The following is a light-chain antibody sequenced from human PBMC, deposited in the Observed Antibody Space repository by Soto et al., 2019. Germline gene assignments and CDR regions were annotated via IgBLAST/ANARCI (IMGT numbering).Light chain of an antibody. J-gene: IGKJ1*01. V-gene: IGKV1-5*03. CDR3: QYWDNYSWT. Sequence: DIQMTQSPSTLSASVGDRVTITCRASQSITDRLAWYQQKTGKAPKFLIYKASNLESGVPSTFSGSGSGTEFTLTIISVQPDDFASYYCQYWDNYSWTFGQGTKVEIK. CDR1: QSITDR. CDR2: KAS.